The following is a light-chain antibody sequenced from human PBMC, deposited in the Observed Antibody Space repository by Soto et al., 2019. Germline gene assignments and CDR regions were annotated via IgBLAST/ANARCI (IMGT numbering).Light chain of an antibody. V-gene: IGKV1-39*01. Sequence: DIQMTQSPSSLSASVGDGLTITFRASQSIGKHLNWYQQKPGKAPKFLIYAASNLQSGVPSRFSGSGSGTDFTLTVNSLQPEDFATYYCQQGYTSAITFGQGTRLEI. CDR1: QSIGKH. J-gene: IGKJ5*01. CDR2: AAS. CDR3: QQGYTSAIT.